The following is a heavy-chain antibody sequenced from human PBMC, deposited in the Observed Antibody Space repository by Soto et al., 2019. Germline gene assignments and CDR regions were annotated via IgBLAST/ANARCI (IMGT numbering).Heavy chain of an antibody. J-gene: IGHJ4*02. CDR1: GDSISSYY. CDR2: IYYSGST. V-gene: IGHV4-30-4*01. Sequence: PSETLSLTCTVSGDSISSYYWSWIRQPPGKGLEWIGYIYYSGSTYYNPSLKSRVTISVDTSKNQFSLKLSSVTAADTAVYYCARDSHTIFGVVLFDYWGQGTLVTVSS. CDR3: ARDSHTIFGVVLFDY. D-gene: IGHD3-3*01.